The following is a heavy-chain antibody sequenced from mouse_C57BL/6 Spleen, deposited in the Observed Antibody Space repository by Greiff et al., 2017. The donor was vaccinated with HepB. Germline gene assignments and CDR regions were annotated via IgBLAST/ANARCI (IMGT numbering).Heavy chain of an antibody. CDR1: GYTFTEYT. V-gene: IGHV1-62-2*01. CDR2: FYPGSGSI. J-gene: IGHJ2*01. D-gene: IGHD2-4*01. Sequence: QVQLKESGAELVKPGASVKLSCKASGYTFTEYTIHWVKQRSGQGLEWIGWFYPGSGSIKYNEKFKDKATLTAGKSSITVYMELSRLTSEVSAVFFCARHEEPLYDYDASFDDWGQGTTLTVSS. CDR3: ARHEEPLYDYDASFDD.